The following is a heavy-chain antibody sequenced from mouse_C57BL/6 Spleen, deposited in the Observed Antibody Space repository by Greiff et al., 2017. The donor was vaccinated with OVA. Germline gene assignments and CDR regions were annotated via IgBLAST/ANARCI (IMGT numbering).Heavy chain of an antibody. D-gene: IGHD1-1*01. CDR2: INYAGSSP. J-gene: IGHJ1*03. CDR3: ARDTPLYGSSSNWYFDV. Sequence: EVKVEESEGGLVQPGSSMKLSCTASGFTFSDYYMAWVRQVPDKGLEWVANINYAGSSPYYLDSLTSRFIITRNNAKNILYLQMSSLKSEDTATYYCARDTPLYGSSSNWYFDVWGTGTTVTVSS. V-gene: IGHV5-16*01. CDR1: GFTFSDYY.